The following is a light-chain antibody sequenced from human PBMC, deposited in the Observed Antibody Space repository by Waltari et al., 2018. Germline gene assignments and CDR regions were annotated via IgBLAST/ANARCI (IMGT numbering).Light chain of an antibody. CDR3: ALYMGSGIWV. Sequence: QTVVTQEPSLSVSPGGTVTLTCPCSSGSLSTTSYASLYQQTPGQAPRTLVYKANARSSGVPDRFSGSILGNTAALTITGAQADDESDYYCALYMGSGIWVFGGGTRLTVL. V-gene: IGLV8-61*01. J-gene: IGLJ3*02. CDR1: SGSLSTTSY. CDR2: KAN.